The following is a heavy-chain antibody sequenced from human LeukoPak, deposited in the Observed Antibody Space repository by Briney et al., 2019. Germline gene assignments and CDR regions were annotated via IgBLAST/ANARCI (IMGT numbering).Heavy chain of an antibody. Sequence: GGSLRLSCTASGFSFSTYGMHWVRQAPGKGLEWVSFLRFDATSFYYAESVKGRFTISRDNSKNTLYLQMNSLRAEDTAVYYCAKDGAGWGSGYYHHFDYWGQGTLVTVSS. J-gene: IGHJ4*02. CDR1: GFSFSTYG. V-gene: IGHV3-30*02. D-gene: IGHD3-22*01. CDR3: AKDGAGWGSGYYHHFDY. CDR2: LRFDATSF.